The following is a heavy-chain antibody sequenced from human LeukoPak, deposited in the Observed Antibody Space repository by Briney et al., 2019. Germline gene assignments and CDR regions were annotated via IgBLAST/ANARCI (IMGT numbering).Heavy chain of an antibody. D-gene: IGHD6-13*01. CDR3: AREPTTTRFAPGIAADSDY. CDR1: GFTFSSYS. CDR2: ISSSSSYI. V-gene: IGHV3-21*01. Sequence: GGSLRLSCAASGFTFSSYSMNWVRQAPGKGLEWVSSISSSSSYIYYADSVKGRFTISRDNAKNSLYLQMNSLRAEDTAVYYCAREPTTTRFAPGIAADSDYWGQGTLVTVSS. J-gene: IGHJ4*02.